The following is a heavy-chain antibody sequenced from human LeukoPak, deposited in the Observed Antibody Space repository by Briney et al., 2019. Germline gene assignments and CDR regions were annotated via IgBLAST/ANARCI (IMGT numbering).Heavy chain of an antibody. CDR1: GGSVTITNSY. CDR2: MNYGGRS. V-gene: IGHV4-39*07. D-gene: IGHD3-16*01. Sequence: SETLSLTCSVSGGSVTITNSYWVWIRQAPGKTLEWIGSMNYGGRSSYNPSLKRRVSMSVDTSRDQVSLKANSVTAADTAVYYCARDLRGGSNFSPWWVDPWGQGTLVIVSS. CDR3: ARDLRGGSNFSPWWVDP. J-gene: IGHJ5*02.